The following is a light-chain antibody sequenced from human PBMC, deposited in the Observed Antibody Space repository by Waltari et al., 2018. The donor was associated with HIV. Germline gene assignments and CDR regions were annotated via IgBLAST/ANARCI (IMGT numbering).Light chain of an antibody. CDR3: SSYRTTFI. Sequence: QSALTQPASMSGSPGQSITISCAGPTSDIGPSHSVSWYQQHTDRAPKLIIYDVSYRPSGVDSRFSGSKSGTTASLTISDLRSDDEAVYYCSSYRTTFIFGAGTKLNVL. CDR2: DVS. CDR1: TSDIGPSHS. J-gene: IGLJ2*01. V-gene: IGLV2-14*03.